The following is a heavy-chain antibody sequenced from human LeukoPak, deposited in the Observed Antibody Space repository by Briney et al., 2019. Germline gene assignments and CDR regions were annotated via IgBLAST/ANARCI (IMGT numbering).Heavy chain of an antibody. CDR2: IYTSGST. CDR1: GGSISSGSYY. Sequence: PSETLSLTCTVSGGSISSGSYYWSWIRQSAGKGLEWIGRIYTSGSTNYNPSLKSRVTISVDTSKNQFSLKLSSVTAADTAVYYCARDCYNSSERRDDAFDIWGQGTLVAVSS. D-gene: IGHD1-20*01. V-gene: IGHV4-61*02. J-gene: IGHJ3*02. CDR3: ARDCYNSSERRDDAFDI.